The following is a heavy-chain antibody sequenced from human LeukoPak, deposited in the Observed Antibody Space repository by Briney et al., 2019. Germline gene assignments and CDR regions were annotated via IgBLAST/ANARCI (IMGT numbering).Heavy chain of an antibody. J-gene: IGHJ4*02. CDR2: MNPNSGNT. V-gene: IGHV1-8*01. Sequence: ASVKVSCKASGYTFTSYDINWVRQATGQGLEWMGWMNPNSGNTGYAQKFQGRVTMTRNTSISTAYMELSSLRSEDTAVYYCARGRWSGTPGENLIDYWGQGTLVTVSS. D-gene: IGHD1-14*01. CDR3: ARGRWSGTPGENLIDY. CDR1: GYTFTSYD.